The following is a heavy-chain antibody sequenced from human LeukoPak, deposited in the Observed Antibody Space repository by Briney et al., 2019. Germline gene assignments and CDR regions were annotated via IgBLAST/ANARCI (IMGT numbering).Heavy chain of an antibody. V-gene: IGHV4-34*01. J-gene: IGHJ3*02. CDR1: GGSFSGYY. CDR2: INHSGST. CDR3: ARVDYDSSDAFDI. D-gene: IGHD3-22*01. Sequence: SETLSLTCAVYGGSFSGYYWSWIRQPPGKGLEWIGEINHSGSTNYNPSLKSRVTISVDTPKNQFSLKLSSVTAADTAVYYCARVDYDSSDAFDIWGQGTIVTVSS.